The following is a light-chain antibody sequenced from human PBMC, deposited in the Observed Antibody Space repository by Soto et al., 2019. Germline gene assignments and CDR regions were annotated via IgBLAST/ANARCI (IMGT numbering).Light chain of an antibody. CDR2: EVT. V-gene: IGLV2-14*01. J-gene: IGLJ2*01. CDR3: SSSTSNTVV. CDR1: ISDVGGYDF. Sequence: QSALTQPASVSGSPGQSITISCSATISDVGGYDFVSWYQQHPGKAPKLMIYEVTNRPSGVSIRFSGSKSGNTASLTISGLQAEDEADYYCSSSTSNTVVFGGGTKLTVL.